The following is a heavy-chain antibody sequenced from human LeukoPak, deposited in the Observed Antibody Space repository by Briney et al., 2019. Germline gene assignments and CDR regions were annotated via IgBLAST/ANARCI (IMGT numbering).Heavy chain of an antibody. J-gene: IGHJ3*02. CDR2: TYASGNT. CDR3: ARLRRYGSGNPFGAFDI. CDR1: GGSISSYY. D-gene: IGHD3-10*01. V-gene: IGHV4-4*07. Sequence: SETLSLTCTVSGGSISSYYWSWVRQPAGKGLEWIGRTYASGNTNYNPSLKGRVTMTVDTSKNQFSLNLSSVTAADTAVYYCARLRRYGSGNPFGAFDIWGQGTMVTVSS.